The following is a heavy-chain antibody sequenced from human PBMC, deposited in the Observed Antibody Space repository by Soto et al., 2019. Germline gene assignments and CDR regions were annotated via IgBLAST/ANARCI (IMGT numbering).Heavy chain of an antibody. Sequence: SVKVSCKTSGGTFRTSAISWVRQAPGQGLEWMGGIMPVFSTPDYAQKFQGRVTITADESTSTAYMELSSLRSEDTAVYYCARDKDRQQLGGNYYYIMDVWGQGTTVTVSS. CDR3: ARDKDRQQLGGNYYYIMDV. V-gene: IGHV1-69*13. J-gene: IGHJ6*02. D-gene: IGHD3-3*02. CDR2: IMPVFSTP. CDR1: GGTFRTSA.